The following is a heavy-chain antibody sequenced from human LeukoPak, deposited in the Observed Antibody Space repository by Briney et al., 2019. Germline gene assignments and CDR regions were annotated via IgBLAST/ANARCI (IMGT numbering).Heavy chain of an antibody. J-gene: IGHJ4*02. CDR1: GDSMSGYS. CDR3: ARVHIVTGTYFDS. V-gene: IGHV4-4*07. Sequence: PSETLSLTCTISGDSMSGYSWSWLRQPAGKELEWIGRIYSSGFTEYNLSLDGRVTMSIETSKNQFSLMLDSLTAADTATYYCARVHIVTGTYFDSWGQGALVTVSS. CDR2: IYSSGFT. D-gene: IGHD3-10*01.